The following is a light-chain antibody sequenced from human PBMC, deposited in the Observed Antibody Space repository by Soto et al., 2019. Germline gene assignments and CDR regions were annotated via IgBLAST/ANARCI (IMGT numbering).Light chain of an antibody. J-gene: IGKJ2*01. CDR1: QDINIY. CDR2: SAS. Sequence: DIQMTQSPSSVSASIGYTVTITCLASQDINIYLNWYQQKPGEVPRLLIYSASTLHSGVPSRFTGSGSETDLTLTIRSLQPEDFATYYCQHGYVAPYTFGQGTK. V-gene: IGKV1-39*01. CDR3: QHGYVAPYT.